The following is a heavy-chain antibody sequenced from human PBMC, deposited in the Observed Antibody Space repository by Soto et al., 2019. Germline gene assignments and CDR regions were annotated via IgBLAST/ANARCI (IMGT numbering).Heavy chain of an antibody. V-gene: IGHV1-18*01. CDR1: GYTFTSYG. Sequence: QVQLVQSGAEVKKPGASVKVSCKDSGYTFTSYGISWVRQAPGQGLAWMGWISAYNGNTTYAQTLQGRVTMTTDTSTSTAYMELRSLGSDDTAVYDSARDSAVGLCDYWGQGTLVTVYS. D-gene: IGHD1-26*01. CDR2: ISAYNGNT. J-gene: IGHJ4*02. CDR3: ARDSAVGLCDY.